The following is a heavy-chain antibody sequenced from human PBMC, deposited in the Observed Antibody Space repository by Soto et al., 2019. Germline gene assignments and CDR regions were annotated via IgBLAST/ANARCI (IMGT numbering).Heavy chain of an antibody. Sequence: SVKVSCKASGGTFSSYTISWVRQAPGQGLEWMGRIIPILGIANYAQKFQGRVTITADKSTSTAYMELSSLRSEDTAVYYCARGASPYDSSGYYSDYWGQGTLVTVSS. D-gene: IGHD3-22*01. V-gene: IGHV1-69*02. CDR1: GGTFSSYT. CDR2: IIPILGIA. J-gene: IGHJ4*02. CDR3: ARGASPYDSSGYYSDY.